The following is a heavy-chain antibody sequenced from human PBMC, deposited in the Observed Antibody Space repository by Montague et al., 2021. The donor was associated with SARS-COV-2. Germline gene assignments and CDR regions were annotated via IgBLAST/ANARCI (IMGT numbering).Heavy chain of an antibody. CDR3: AKVGDYFGDPKHYFDL. Sequence: SLSISFAASGFTFSRSAMTWVRQAPGKGLEWISVIYNTATSTYYADSVKGRFTISRDDSKNTLSLHMNSLRVDDTAVYYCAKVGDYFGDPKHYFDLWGPGTLVTVSS. V-gene: IGHV3-23*03. D-gene: IGHD3-10*01. J-gene: IGHJ4*02. CDR1: GFTFSRSA. CDR2: IYNTATST.